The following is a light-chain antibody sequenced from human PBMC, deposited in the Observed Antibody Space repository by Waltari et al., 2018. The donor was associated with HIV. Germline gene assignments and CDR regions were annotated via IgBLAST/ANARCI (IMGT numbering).Light chain of an antibody. J-gene: IGLJ1*01. V-gene: IGLV2-14*01. CDR3: SSYTSSTTPYV. CDR1: SSDVGGYDY. CDR2: EVS. Sequence: QSALTQPASVSGSPGQSITLSCPGTSSDVGGYDYVSCYQQHPGKAPKLMIYEVSNRPSGVSNRFSGSKSGNTASLTISGLQAEDEADYYCSSYTSSTTPYVFGTGTKVTVL.